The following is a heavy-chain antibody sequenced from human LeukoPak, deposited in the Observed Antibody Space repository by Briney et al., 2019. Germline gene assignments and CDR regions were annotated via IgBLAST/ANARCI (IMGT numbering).Heavy chain of an antibody. V-gene: IGHV3-30*04. D-gene: IGHD6-19*01. CDR3: ARDRDSSGWFDY. CDR1: GFTFSSYA. Sequence: GGSLRLSCAASGFTFSSYAMHWVRQAPGKGLKWVAVISYDGSNKYYADSVKGRFTISRDNSKNTLYLQMNSLRAEDTAVYYCARDRDSSGWFDYWGQGTLVTVSS. J-gene: IGHJ4*02. CDR2: ISYDGSNK.